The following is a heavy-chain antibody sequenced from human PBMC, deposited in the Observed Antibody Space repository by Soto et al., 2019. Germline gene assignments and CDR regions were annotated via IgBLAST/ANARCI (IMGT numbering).Heavy chain of an antibody. CDR3: AKEKRVFRFWGWSYYFDS. CDR1: GFTFSSCA. J-gene: IGHJ4*02. D-gene: IGHD3-16*01. V-gene: IGHV3-30-3*01. CDR2: ISYDGSNK. Sequence: PGGSLRLSCAASGFTFSSCAMHWVRQDPGKGLEWVALISYDGSNKYYADSVKGRFTISRDNSKNTLYLQMNSLRAEDTAVYYWAKEKRVFRFWGWSYYFDSGGQETLVT.